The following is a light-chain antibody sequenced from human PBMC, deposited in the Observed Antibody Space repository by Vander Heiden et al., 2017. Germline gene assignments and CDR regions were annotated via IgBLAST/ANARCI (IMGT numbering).Light chain of an antibody. V-gene: IGKV3-20*01. CDR1: QSVSSY. J-gene: IGKJ1*01. Sequence: EIVLTQSPGTLSLSPGERATLSCRASQSVSSYLAWYQQKPGQAPRLLIYGASSRATGIPDRFSGSGSGTDFTLTISRLEPEDFAVFYCQQYGSSPGWTFGQGTKVEIK. CDR3: QQYGSSPGWT. CDR2: GAS.